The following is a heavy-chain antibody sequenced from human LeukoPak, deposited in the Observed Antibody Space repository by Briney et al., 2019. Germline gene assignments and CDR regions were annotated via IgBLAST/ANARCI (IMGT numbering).Heavy chain of an antibody. CDR2: IWPGNSET. V-gene: IGHV5-51*01. CDR1: GYSFPEYW. CDR3: VRGKGYCADGICNLFDY. J-gene: IGHJ4*02. D-gene: IGHD2-15*01. Sequence: GESLKISCKGFGYSFPEYWIAWVRQMPGKGPEWMAIIWPGNSETKYGPAFQGQVSISADKSITTAYLQWRSLKASDSAKYFCVRGKGYCADGICNLFDYWGQGTLVIVSS.